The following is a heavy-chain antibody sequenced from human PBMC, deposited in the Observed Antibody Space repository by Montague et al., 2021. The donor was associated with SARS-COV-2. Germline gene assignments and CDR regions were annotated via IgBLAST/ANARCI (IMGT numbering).Heavy chain of an antibody. D-gene: IGHD3-22*01. J-gene: IGHJ4*02. CDR2: INHRGTS. Sequence: SETLSLTCAVYGGSFSDYYWSWIRQPPGKGLEWIGEINHRGTSKYNPSLKSRVPISLDTSKNQFSLYLSSVTAADTAVYYYARGRQHFNMIVVVMTGGEYYFDYWGQGTLVTVSS. CDR1: GGSFSDYY. CDR3: ARGRQHFNMIVVVMTGGEYYFDY. V-gene: IGHV4-34*01.